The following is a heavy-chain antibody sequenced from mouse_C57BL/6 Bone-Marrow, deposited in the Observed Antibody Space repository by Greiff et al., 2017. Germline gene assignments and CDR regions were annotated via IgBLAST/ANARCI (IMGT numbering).Heavy chain of an antibody. CDR2: ISYSGST. CDR3: ARDDYYGSSPFAY. CDR1: GYSITSGYD. V-gene: IGHV3-1*01. D-gene: IGHD1-1*01. J-gene: IGHJ3*01. Sequence: EVKVEESGPGMVKPSQSLSLTCTVTGYSITSGYDWHWIRHFPGNKLEWMGYISYSGSTNYNPSLKSRISIAHDTSKNHFFLKLNSVTTEDTATYYCARDDYYGSSPFAYWGQGTLVTVSA.